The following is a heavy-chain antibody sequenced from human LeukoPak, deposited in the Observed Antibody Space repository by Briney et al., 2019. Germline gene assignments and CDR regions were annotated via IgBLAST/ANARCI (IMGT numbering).Heavy chain of an antibody. V-gene: IGHV3-74*01. CDR2: ISSDGSST. CDR1: GFTFSSYW. J-gene: IGHJ6*03. Sequence: PPGGSLRLSCAASGFTFSSYWMHWVRQAPGKGLVWVSRISSDGSSTSYADSVKGRFTIFRDNAKNTLYLQMNSLGAEDTAVYYCARDGPGSWYYMDVWGRGTTVTVSS. D-gene: IGHD3-10*01. CDR3: ARDGPGSWYYMDV.